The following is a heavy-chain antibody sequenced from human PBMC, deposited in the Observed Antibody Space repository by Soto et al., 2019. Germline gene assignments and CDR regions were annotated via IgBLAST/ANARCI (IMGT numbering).Heavy chain of an antibody. V-gene: IGHV3-53*05. CDR1: GLTVSSNY. CDR2: LYSGGST. Sequence: EVQLVETGGGLIQPGGSLRLSCAASGLTVSSNYMNWVRQAPGKGLEWVSVLYSGGSTQYAGSVKGRFIISRGNSKNTRYLQMDSLRVECTAVYYCARRRAGDDGDGFDIWGHGTMVTVSS. J-gene: IGHJ3*02. D-gene: IGHD3-10*01. CDR3: ARRRAGDDGDGFDI.